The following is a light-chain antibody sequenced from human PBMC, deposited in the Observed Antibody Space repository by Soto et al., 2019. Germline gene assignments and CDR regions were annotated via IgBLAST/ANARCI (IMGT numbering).Light chain of an antibody. J-gene: IGKJ5*01. V-gene: IGKV1-13*02. CDR2: DVS. CDR3: HQSETFPLT. Sequence: AIQLTQSPSSLSASVGDRVTITCRASQGISSAFAWYQQRPGKVPKLLIYDVSSLQSGVPPRFSDSGSGTGFTLTLSSLQPEDFATYYCHQSETFPLTFGQGTRLEV. CDR1: QGISSA.